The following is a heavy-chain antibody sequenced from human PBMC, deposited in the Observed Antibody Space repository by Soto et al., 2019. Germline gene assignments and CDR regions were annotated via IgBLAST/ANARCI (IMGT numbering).Heavy chain of an antibody. Sequence: SETLSLTCTVSGGSISSYYWSWIRQPPGKGLEWIGYIYYSGSTNYNPSLKSRVTISVDTSKNQFSLKLSSVTAADTAVYYCAKRGEMVVVKYYYYYMDVWGKGTTVTVS. CDR1: GGSISSYY. V-gene: IGHV4-59*01. J-gene: IGHJ6*03. CDR2: IYYSGST. CDR3: AKRGEMVVVKYYYYYMDV. D-gene: IGHD2-2*01.